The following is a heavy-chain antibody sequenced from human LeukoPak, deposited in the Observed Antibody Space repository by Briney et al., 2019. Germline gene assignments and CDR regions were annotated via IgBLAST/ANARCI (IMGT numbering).Heavy chain of an antibody. Sequence: SETLSLTCTVSGGSISSYYWSWIRQPPGKGLEWIGYIYYNGSTNYNPSLKSRVTISVDTSKNQFSLKLSSVTAADTAVYYCAREEAIGFDLWGRGTLVTVSS. J-gene: IGHJ2*01. D-gene: IGHD2-2*02. CDR3: AREEAIGFDL. V-gene: IGHV4-59*01. CDR2: IYYNGST. CDR1: GGSISSYY.